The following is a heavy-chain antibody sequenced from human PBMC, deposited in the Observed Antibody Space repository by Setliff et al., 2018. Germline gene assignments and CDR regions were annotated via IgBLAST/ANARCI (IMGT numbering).Heavy chain of an antibody. J-gene: IGHJ4*02. D-gene: IGHD2-21*01. CDR1: GGTFSSYA. Sequence: ASVKVSCKASGGTFSSYAISWVRQAPGQGLEWMRGIIPIFGTANYAQKFQGRVTMTRNTSISTAYMELSSLRSEDTAVYYCATEKFPGDWGDYWGQGTLVTVSS. V-gene: IGHV1-69*05. CDR3: ATEKFPGDWGDY. CDR2: IIPIFGTA.